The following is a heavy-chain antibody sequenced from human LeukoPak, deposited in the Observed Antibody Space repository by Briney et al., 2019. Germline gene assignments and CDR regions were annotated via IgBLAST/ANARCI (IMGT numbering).Heavy chain of an antibody. CDR1: GYSISSGDY. CDR2: FYHSGTT. Sequence: SETLSLTCTVSGYSISSGDYWGWIRQPPGKGLEWIGSFYHSGTTYYNPSLKSRVTISVDTSKNQFSLKLSSVTAADTAVYYCARSDRYSYGYGGSRYFDYWGQGTLVTVSS. J-gene: IGHJ4*02. CDR3: ARSDRYSYGYGGSRYFDY. V-gene: IGHV4-38-2*02. D-gene: IGHD5-18*01.